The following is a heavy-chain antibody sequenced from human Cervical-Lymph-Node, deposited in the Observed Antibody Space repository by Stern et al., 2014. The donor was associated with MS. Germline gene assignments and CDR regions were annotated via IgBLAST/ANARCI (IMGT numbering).Heavy chain of an antibody. CDR3: ARDTRDGYNFADY. V-gene: IGHV1-2*06. CDR1: GYTFTGYY. D-gene: IGHD5-24*01. Sequence: VQLVQSGAEVKKPGASVKVSCKASGYTFTGYYMHWVRHAPGQGLEWMGRINPNSGGTNYAQKFQGRVTMTRDTSISTAYMELSRLRSDDTAVYYCARDTRDGYNFADYWGQGTLVTVSS. CDR2: INPNSGGT. J-gene: IGHJ4*02.